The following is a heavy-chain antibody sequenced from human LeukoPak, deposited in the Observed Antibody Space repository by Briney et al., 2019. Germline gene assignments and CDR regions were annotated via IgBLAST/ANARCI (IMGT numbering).Heavy chain of an antibody. CDR2: IFHNGNT. Sequence: SETPFPTCTVSDGSQSPFYWSWVPQSPGEGLECIAYIFHNGNTKYNPSLWSRVTISIDTSRNQVFLNLNSVTAADTAVYYCARGGYYYLDVWGKGTTVTVSS. CDR3: ARGGYYYLDV. V-gene: IGHV4-59*01. J-gene: IGHJ6*03. CDR1: DGSQSPFY.